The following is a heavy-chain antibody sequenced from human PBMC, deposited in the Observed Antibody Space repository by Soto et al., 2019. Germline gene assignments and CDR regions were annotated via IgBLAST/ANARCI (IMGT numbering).Heavy chain of an antibody. CDR2: VSGSGDNT. J-gene: IGHJ4*02. D-gene: IGHD1-26*01. Sequence: EVQLLESGGGLVQPGGSLRLSCAASGFTFSSYAMSWVRQAPGKGLEWVSAVSGSGDNTYYADSVKGRFTISRDNSKNTLFLQMNSLRAEDTAVYYCAKGVEGALGRIDYWGQGTLVTVSS. CDR1: GFTFSSYA. V-gene: IGHV3-23*01. CDR3: AKGVEGALGRIDY.